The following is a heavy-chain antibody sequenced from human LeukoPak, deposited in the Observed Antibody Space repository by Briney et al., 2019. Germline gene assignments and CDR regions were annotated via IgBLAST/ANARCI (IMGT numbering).Heavy chain of an antibody. Sequence: PSQTLSLTCTVSGGSISSGGYYWSWIRQHPGKGLEWIGYIYYSGSTYYNPSLKSRVTISVDTSKNQFSLKLSSVTAADTAVYYCARLNRHGQEFDYWGQGTLVTVSS. D-gene: IGHD5-24*01. CDR2: IYYSGST. CDR1: GGSISSGGYY. J-gene: IGHJ4*02. CDR3: ARLNRHGQEFDY. V-gene: IGHV4-31*03.